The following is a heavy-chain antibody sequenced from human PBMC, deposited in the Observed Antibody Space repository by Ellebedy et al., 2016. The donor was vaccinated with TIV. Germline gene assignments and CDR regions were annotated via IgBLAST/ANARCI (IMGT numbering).Heavy chain of an antibody. D-gene: IGHD6-13*01. J-gene: IGHJ4*02. V-gene: IGHV3-7*01. CDR1: GFTFSTYW. CDR3: AKLAGISSWYAEY. CDR2: IKQDGSEK. Sequence: PGGSLRLSCAASGFTFSTYWMNWVRQAPGKGLEWVANIKQDGSEKNYVDSVKGRFTISSDNAKNSLYFQMNSLRVEDTAVYYCAKLAGISSWYAEYWGQGTLVTVSS.